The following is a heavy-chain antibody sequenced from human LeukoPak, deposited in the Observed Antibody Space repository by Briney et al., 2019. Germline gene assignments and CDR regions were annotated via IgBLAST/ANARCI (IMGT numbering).Heavy chain of an antibody. Sequence: GGSLRLSCAASGFTFSSYAMHWVRQAPGKGLEWVAVISYDGSNKYYADSVKGRFTISRDNAKNSLYLQMNSLRAEDTAVYYCARDLGLLWFGELSPWGQGTLVTVSS. D-gene: IGHD3-10*01. V-gene: IGHV3-30-3*01. CDR2: ISYDGSNK. CDR1: GFTFSSYA. J-gene: IGHJ5*02. CDR3: ARDLGLLWFGELSP.